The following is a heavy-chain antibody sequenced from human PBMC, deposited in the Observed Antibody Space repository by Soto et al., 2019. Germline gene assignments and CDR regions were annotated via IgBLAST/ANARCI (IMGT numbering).Heavy chain of an antibody. Sequence: RSLTCLVSGDSITTYYWTWIRQPPGKGLEWLGCIHYTGYTNYSPSLQSRVTMSVDPSKNHFSLSLTSVTAVDTAVYYCARALFRPYDTSGYYDYWGQGILVTVSS. CDR2: IHYTGYT. D-gene: IGHD3-22*01. CDR3: ARALFRPYDTSGYYDY. V-gene: IGHV4-59*01. J-gene: IGHJ4*02. CDR1: GDSITTYY.